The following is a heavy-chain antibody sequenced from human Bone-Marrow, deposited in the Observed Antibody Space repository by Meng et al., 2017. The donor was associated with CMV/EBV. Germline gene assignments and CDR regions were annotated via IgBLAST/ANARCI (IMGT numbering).Heavy chain of an antibody. D-gene: IGHD3-3*01. V-gene: IGHV3-64*02. Sequence: GESLKISCAASGFTFSSYAMSWVRQAPGKGLEYVSAITSHGGSTSYAESVKGRFTISRDNSKNTLYLQMGRLRAEDMAVYFCARGLSPDFWSGYQVYGMDIWGQGTTVTGSS. J-gene: IGHJ6*01. CDR3: ARGLSPDFWSGYQVYGMDI. CDR1: GFTFSSYA. CDR2: ITSHGGST.